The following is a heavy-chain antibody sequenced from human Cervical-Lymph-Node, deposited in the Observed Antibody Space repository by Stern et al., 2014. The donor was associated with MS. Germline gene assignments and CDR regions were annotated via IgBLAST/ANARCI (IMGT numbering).Heavy chain of an antibody. J-gene: IGHJ6*02. Sequence: VQLVQSGTEVKKPGASVKVSCKASGDTFGTYGVNWVRQAPGQRLEWVGWISGYKGNTNYAQRLQGRVTLTTDTSTTTAYMELRSLRSDDTAVYYCAIMGTNGIDVWGQGTPVTVSS. CDR1: GDTFGTYG. CDR3: AIMGTNGIDV. V-gene: IGHV1-18*01. D-gene: IGHD5-18*01. CDR2: ISGYKGNT.